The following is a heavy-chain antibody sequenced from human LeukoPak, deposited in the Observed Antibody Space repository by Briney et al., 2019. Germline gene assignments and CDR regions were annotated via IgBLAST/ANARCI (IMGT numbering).Heavy chain of an antibody. J-gene: IGHJ4*02. D-gene: IGHD1-14*01. CDR2: ISWNSGSI. V-gene: IGHV3-9*01. CDR1: GFTFDDYA. Sequence: PGGSLRLSCAASGFTFDDYAMHWVRQAPGKGLEWVSGISWNSGSIGYADSVKGRFTISRDNAKNSLYLQMNSLRAEDTALYYCARDGVTGDYTDYWGQGTLVTVSS. CDR3: ARDGVTGDYTDY.